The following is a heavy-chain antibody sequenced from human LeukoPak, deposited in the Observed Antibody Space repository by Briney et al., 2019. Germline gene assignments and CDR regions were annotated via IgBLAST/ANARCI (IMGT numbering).Heavy chain of an antibody. J-gene: IGHJ4*02. D-gene: IGHD3-22*01. CDR1: GFTFNSYE. CDR3: ARDPDPWDSSGYYFDY. CDR2: ISSSGSTI. V-gene: IGHV3-48*03. Sequence: GGSLRLSCAASGFTFNSYEMNWVRQAPGKGLEWVSYISSSGSTIYYADSVKGRFTISRDNAKNSLYLQMNSLRAEDTAVYYCARDPDPWDSSGYYFDYWGQGTLVTVSS.